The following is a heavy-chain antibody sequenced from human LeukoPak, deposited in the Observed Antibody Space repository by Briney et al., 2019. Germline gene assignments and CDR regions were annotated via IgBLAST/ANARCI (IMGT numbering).Heavy chain of an antibody. CDR2: VSDSGSTI. J-gene: IGHJ4*02. D-gene: IGHD3-16*02. CDR1: GFTFSDYY. Sequence: GGSLRLSCAASGFTFSDYYMSWLRQAPGKGLEWVSYVSDSGSTIYYADSVKGRFTISRDNAKNSLYLQMNSLRAEDTAVYYCARTYRGLSIDYWGQGTLVTVSS. CDR3: ARTYRGLSIDY. V-gene: IGHV3-11*04.